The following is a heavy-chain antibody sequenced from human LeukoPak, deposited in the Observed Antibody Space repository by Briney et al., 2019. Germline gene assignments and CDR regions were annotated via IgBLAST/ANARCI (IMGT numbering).Heavy chain of an antibody. J-gene: IGHJ6*02. CDR1: GYTFTGYY. CDR2: INPNSGGT. Sequence: ASVKVSCKASGYTFTGYYMHWVRQAPGQGLEWMGWINPNSGGTNYAQKFQGRVTMTRDTSISTAYMELSRLRSDDTAVYYCARGPVRYYYDSSGYRPPHYYYYGMDVWGQGTTVTVSS. V-gene: IGHV1-2*02. D-gene: IGHD3-22*01. CDR3: ARGPVRYYYDSSGYRPPHYYYYGMDV.